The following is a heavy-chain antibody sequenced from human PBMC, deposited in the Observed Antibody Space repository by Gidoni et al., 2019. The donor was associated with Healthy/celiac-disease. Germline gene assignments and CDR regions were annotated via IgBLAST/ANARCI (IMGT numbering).Heavy chain of an antibody. CDR2: ISGSGGRT. V-gene: IGHV3-23*01. J-gene: IGHJ4*02. Sequence: EVQLLESGGGLVQPGGSLRLSCAASGFTFSSYAMRWVRQAPGKGLEWVSAISGSGGRTYYADSVKGRFTISRDNSKNTLYLQMNSLRAEDTAVYYCAKGGQYSSSPRDYWGQGTLVTVSS. D-gene: IGHD6-13*01. CDR3: AKGGQYSSSPRDY. CDR1: GFTFSSYA.